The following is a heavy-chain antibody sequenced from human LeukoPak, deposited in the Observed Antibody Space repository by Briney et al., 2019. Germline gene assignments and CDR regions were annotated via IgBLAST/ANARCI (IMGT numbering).Heavy chain of an antibody. CDR2: IYYRSKWSN. Sequence: SQTLSLTCAISGDSVSSKSVWNWIRQSPSRSLEWLGRIYYRSKWSNNYAVSVKSRITINPDTSKNQFSLQLSSVTAEDTAVCYCARGDQNFDYWGQGTLVTVSS. D-gene: IGHD5-24*01. V-gene: IGHV6-1*01. CDR1: GDSVSSKSV. J-gene: IGHJ4*02. CDR3: ARGDQNFDY.